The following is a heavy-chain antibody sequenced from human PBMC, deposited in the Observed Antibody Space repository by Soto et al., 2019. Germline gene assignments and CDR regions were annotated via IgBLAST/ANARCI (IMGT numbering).Heavy chain of an antibody. CDR3: ARSPSLFTDY. CDR2: IIPIFGTA. V-gene: IGHV1-69*05. CDR1: GGTFSSYA. Sequence: ASVKVSCKASGGTFSSYAISWVRQAPGQGLEWMGGIIPIFGTANYAQKFQGRVTITRDTSASTAYMELSSLRSEDTAVYYCARSPSLFTDYWGQGTLVTVSS. D-gene: IGHD2-2*01. J-gene: IGHJ4*02.